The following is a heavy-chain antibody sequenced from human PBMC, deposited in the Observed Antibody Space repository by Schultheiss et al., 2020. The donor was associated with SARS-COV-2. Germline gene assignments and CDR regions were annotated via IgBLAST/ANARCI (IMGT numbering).Heavy chain of an antibody. CDR1: GFMFSAYW. CDR2: ISYDGSNK. Sequence: GGSLRLSCAASGFMFSAYWMTWVRQAPWRGLEWVAVISYDGSNKYYADSVKGRFTISRDNSKNTLYLQMNSLRAEDTAVYYCASRLGIAASGALFDYWGQGTLVTVSS. D-gene: IGHD6-13*01. CDR3: ASRLGIAASGALFDY. J-gene: IGHJ4*02. V-gene: IGHV3-30*03.